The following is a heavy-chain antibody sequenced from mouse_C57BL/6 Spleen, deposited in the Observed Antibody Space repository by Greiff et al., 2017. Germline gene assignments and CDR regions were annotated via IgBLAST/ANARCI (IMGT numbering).Heavy chain of an antibody. V-gene: IGHV1-64*01. D-gene: IGHD1-1*01. CDR2: IHPNSGST. CDR3: AREKGWGTTVVAHYYAMDY. Sequence: QVQLQQPGAELVKPGASVKLSCKASGYTFTSYWMHWVKQRPGQGLEWIGMIHPNSGSTNYNEKFKSKATLTVDKSSSTAYMQLSSLTSEDSAVYYCAREKGWGTTVVAHYYAMDYWGQGTSVTVSS. J-gene: IGHJ4*01. CDR1: GYTFTSYW.